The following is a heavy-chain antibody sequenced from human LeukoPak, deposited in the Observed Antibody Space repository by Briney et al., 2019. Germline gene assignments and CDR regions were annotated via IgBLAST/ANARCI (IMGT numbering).Heavy chain of an antibody. D-gene: IGHD3-3*01. Sequence: SVKVSCKASGGTFSSYAISWVRQAPGQGLEWTGGIIPIFGTANYAQKFQGRVTITTDESTSTAYMELSSLRSEDTAVYYCAREFGKNYDFWSGYYNWFDPWGQGTLVTVSS. CDR3: AREFGKNYDFWSGYYNWFDP. V-gene: IGHV1-69*05. CDR1: GGTFSSYA. CDR2: IIPIFGTA. J-gene: IGHJ5*02.